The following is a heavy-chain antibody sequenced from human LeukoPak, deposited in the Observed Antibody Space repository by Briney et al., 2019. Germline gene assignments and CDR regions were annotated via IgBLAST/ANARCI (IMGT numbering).Heavy chain of an antibody. J-gene: IGHJ5*02. CDR1: GFTFSTYA. CDR3: AKDHDHFWSGCDH. Sequence: GGSLRLSCAASGFTFSTYAMSWVRQAPGKGLEWVSAISGSGGNTYYADSVKGRSTISRDNSKNTLYLQMNSLRAEDTAVYYCAKDHDHFWSGCDHWGQGTLVTVS. V-gene: IGHV3-23*01. D-gene: IGHD3-3*02. CDR2: ISGSGGNT.